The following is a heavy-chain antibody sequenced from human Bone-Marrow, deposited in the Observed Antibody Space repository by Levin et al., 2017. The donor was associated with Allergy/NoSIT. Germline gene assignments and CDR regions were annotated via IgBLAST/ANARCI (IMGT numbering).Heavy chain of an antibody. V-gene: IGHV4-30-4*01. Sequence: SQTLSLTCTVSGGSISSGDYYWSWIRQPPGKGLEWIGYIYYSGSTYYNPSLKSRVTISVDTSKNQFSLKLSSLTAADTAVYYCARDYGDYGGYYYYGMDVWGQGTTVTVSS. CDR3: ARDYGDYGGYYYYGMDV. J-gene: IGHJ6*02. CDR1: GGSISSGDYY. D-gene: IGHD4-17*01. CDR2: IYYSGST.